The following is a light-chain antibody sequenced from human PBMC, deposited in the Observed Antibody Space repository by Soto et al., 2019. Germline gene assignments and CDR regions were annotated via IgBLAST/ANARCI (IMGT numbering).Light chain of an antibody. J-gene: IGLJ2*01. V-gene: IGLV1-44*01. Sequence: QSVLTQPPSASGTPGQRVTLSCSGSGSSIGTNTVNWYRQLPGTAPKLLIYDNDQRPSGVPDRFSGSKSGTSASLAISGLQSEDEADYYCAAWDGSLNNVLFGGGTQLTVL. CDR3: AAWDGSLNNVL. CDR1: GSSIGTNT. CDR2: DND.